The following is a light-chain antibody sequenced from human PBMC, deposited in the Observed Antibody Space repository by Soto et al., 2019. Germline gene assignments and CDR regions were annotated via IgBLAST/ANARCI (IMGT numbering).Light chain of an antibody. CDR1: SSNIGTHYD. J-gene: IGLJ2*01. V-gene: IGLV1-40*01. Sequence: QPVLTQPPSVSGAPGQRVTISCTGSSSNIGTHYDVHWYQQLPGTAPKLLIYGNSNRPSGVPDRFSGSKSGTSASLAITGLQAEDEADYYCQSYDSSLSGPVFGGGTKVTVL. CDR3: QSYDSSLSGPV. CDR2: GNS.